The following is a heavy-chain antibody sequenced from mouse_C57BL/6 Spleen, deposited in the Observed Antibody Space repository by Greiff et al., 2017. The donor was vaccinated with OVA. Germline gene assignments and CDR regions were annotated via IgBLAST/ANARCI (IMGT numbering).Heavy chain of an antibody. V-gene: IGHV1-50*01. CDR2: IDPSDSYT. Sequence: QVQLQQSGAELVKPGASVKLSCKASGYTFTSYWMQWVKQRPGQGLEWIGEIDPSDSYTNYNQKFKGKATLTVDTSSSTAYMQLSSLTSEDSAVYYCARGDGSSSYYFDYWGQGTTLTVSS. CDR3: ARGDGSSSYYFDY. J-gene: IGHJ2*01. D-gene: IGHD1-1*01. CDR1: GYTFTSYW.